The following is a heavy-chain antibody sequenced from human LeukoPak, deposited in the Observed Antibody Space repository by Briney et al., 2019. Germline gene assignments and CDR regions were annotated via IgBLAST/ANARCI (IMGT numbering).Heavy chain of an antibody. CDR2: ISSSGSTI. CDR1: GFTFSSYA. CDR3: ASAVYSSSWTPDY. J-gene: IGHJ4*02. V-gene: IGHV3-48*04. D-gene: IGHD6-13*01. Sequence: GGSLRLSCAASGFTFSSYAMSWVRQAPGKGLEWVSYISSSGSTIYYADSVKGRFTISRDNAKNSLYLQMNSLRAEDTAVYYCASAVYSSSWTPDYWGQGTLVTVSS.